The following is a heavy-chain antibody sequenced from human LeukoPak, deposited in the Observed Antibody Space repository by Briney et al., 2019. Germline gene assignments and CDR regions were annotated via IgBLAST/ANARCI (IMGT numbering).Heavy chain of an antibody. CDR1: GFTFSSYS. D-gene: IGHD1-7*01. J-gene: IGHJ6*02. V-gene: IGHV3-48*01. CDR3: ARVTGTTWYPYYYGMDV. CDR2: ISSSSSTI. Sequence: GESLRLSCAASGFTFSSYSMNWVRQAPGKGLEWVSYISSSSSTIYYADSVKGRFTISRDNAKNSLYLQMNSLRAEDTAVYYCARVTGTTWYPYYYGMDVWGQGTTVTVSS.